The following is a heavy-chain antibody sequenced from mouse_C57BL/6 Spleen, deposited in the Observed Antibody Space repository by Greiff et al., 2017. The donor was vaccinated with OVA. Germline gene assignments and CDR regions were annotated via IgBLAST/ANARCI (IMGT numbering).Heavy chain of an antibody. Sequence: VQLQQSGAELVKPGASVKLSCKASGYTFTSYWMQWVKQRPGQGLEWIGEIDPSDSYTNYNQKFKGKATLTVDTSSSTAYMQLSSLTSEDSAVYFCARSLDSSGYEDAMDYWGQGTSVTVSS. D-gene: IGHD3-2*02. CDR1: GYTFTSYW. CDR3: ARSLDSSGYEDAMDY. CDR2: IDPSDSYT. J-gene: IGHJ4*01. V-gene: IGHV1-50*01.